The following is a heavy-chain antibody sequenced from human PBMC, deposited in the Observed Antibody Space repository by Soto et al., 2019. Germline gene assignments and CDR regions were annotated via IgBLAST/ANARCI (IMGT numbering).Heavy chain of an antibody. Sequence: SETLSLTCAVYGGSFSGYYWSWIRQPPGKGLEWIGEINHSGSTNYNPSLKSRLSISVDTSKNQFSLKLSSVTAADTAVYSCARGLATVNTADYWGQGPLVTVS. D-gene: IGHD4-17*01. CDR3: ARGLATVNTADY. CDR1: GGSFSGYY. CDR2: INHSGST. J-gene: IGHJ4*02. V-gene: IGHV4-34*01.